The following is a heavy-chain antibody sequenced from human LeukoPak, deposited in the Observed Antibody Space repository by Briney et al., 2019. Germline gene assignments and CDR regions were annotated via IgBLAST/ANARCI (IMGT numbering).Heavy chain of an antibody. CDR3: ARSGSLYYYDC. V-gene: IGHV3-7*03. J-gene: IGHJ4*02. CDR2: IKQDGSEK. CDR1: GGSISSYY. D-gene: IGHD3-22*01. Sequence: PSETLSLTCTVSGGSISSYYWSWVRQAPGKGLEWVANIKQDGSEKYYVDSVKGRFTISRDNAKNSLYLQMNSLRAEDTAVYYCARSGSLYYYDCWGQGTLVTVSS.